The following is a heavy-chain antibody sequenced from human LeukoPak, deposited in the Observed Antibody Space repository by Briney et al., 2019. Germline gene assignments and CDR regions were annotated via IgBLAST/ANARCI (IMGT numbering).Heavy chain of an antibody. D-gene: IGHD1-26*01. V-gene: IGHV4-61*01. CDR2: IYYSGST. Sequence: TSQTLSLTCTVSGGSANSGSCYWNWIRQPPGKGLEWIGYIYYSGSTNYNPSLKSRVTISVDTSKNQFSLKLSSVTAADTAVYYCARAAYSGSYHSDYWGQGTLVTVSS. CDR1: GGSANSGSCY. CDR3: ARAAYSGSYHSDY. J-gene: IGHJ4*02.